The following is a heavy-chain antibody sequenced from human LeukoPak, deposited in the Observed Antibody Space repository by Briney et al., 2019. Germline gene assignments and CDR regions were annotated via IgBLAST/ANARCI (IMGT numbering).Heavy chain of an antibody. V-gene: IGHV4-59*01. J-gene: IGHJ4*02. CDR1: GASTSSYY. CDR3: GRSNSSTWYVGY. CDR2: TYHSGFA. Sequence: SETLSLTCTVTGASTSSYYWSWIRQSPGKGLEWIGYTYHSGFANYNPSLESRVSILVDTSKNQFSLTLTSVTAADTAVYYCGRSNSSTWYVGYWGQGVLVTVSS. D-gene: IGHD6-13*01.